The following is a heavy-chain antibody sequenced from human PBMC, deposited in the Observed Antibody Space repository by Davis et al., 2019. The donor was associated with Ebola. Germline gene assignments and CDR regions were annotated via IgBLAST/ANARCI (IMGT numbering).Heavy chain of an antibody. Sequence: PSETLSLTCAVSGDSISSNSAVWNWIRQSPSRGLEWLGRTFYGSKWNSDYAVPVKSRITINADTSKNQFSLQLNSVTPEDTAVYYCGRGWLQSGIGSWGQGTLVTVSS. J-gene: IGHJ4*02. CDR2: TFYGSKWNS. CDR1: GDSISSNSAV. D-gene: IGHD5-24*01. V-gene: IGHV6-1*01. CDR3: GRGWLQSGIGS.